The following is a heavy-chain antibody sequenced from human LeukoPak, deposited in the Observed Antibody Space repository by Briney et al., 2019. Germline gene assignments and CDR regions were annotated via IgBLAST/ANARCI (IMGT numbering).Heavy chain of an antibody. D-gene: IGHD2-2*01. Sequence: GGSLRLSCAASGFTFSSCAMSWVRQAPGKGLEWVSVISGSGVNTYYADSVKGRFTISRDNSKTTLYLQMNSLRAEDTAVYYCVKHSAPVLAAARFDYWGQGTLVTVSS. CDR2: ISGSGVNT. CDR3: VKHSAPVLAAARFDY. J-gene: IGHJ4*02. V-gene: IGHV3-23*01. CDR1: GFTFSSCA.